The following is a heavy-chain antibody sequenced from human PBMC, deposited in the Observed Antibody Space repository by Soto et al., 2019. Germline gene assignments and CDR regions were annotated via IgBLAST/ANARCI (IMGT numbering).Heavy chain of an antibody. CDR3: TTPMDLGYYDYGMDV. D-gene: IGHD3-10*01. CDR2: IKIKTDGGTT. J-gene: IGHJ6*02. CDR1: GFTFSNAW. V-gene: IGHV3-15*01. Sequence: EVQLVESGGGLVKPGGSLRLSCAASGFTFSNAWMSWVRQAPGKGLEWVGGIKIKTDGGTTDYAAPVKGRFTISRNDSKNTLYLQMNSVKTEDTAVYYCTTPMDLGYYDYGMDVWGQGTTVTVSS.